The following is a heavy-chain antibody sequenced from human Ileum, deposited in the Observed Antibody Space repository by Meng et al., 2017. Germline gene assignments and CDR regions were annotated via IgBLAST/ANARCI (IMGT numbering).Heavy chain of an antibody. CDR2: AST. Sequence: QVQLQESGPGLVRPSETLSLICTVSVASVTTSHYQWGWIRQPPGKGLEWIGYASTNYNPSLKSRLTISLDTSKNQVSLKLTSVTAADTAVYYCARDHWGSLDYWGQGILVVASS. CDR1: VASVTTSHYQ. CDR3: ARDHWGSLDY. D-gene: IGHD7-27*01. J-gene: IGHJ4*02. V-gene: IGHV4-61*01.